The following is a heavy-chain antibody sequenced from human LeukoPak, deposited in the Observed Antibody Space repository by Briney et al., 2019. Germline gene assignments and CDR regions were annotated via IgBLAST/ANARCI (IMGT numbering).Heavy chain of an antibody. Sequence: SETLSLTCAVYGGSFSGYYWSWIRQPPGKGLEWIGEINHSGSTNYNPSLKSRVTISVDTSKNQFSLKLSSVTAADTAVYYCARVSVWAFDIWGQGTMVTVSS. CDR1: GGSFSGYY. D-gene: IGHD1-14*01. CDR3: ARVSVWAFDI. V-gene: IGHV4-34*01. CDR2: INHSGST. J-gene: IGHJ3*02.